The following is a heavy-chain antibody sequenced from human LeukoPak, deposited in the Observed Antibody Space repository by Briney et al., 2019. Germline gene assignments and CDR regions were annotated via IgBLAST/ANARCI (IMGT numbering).Heavy chain of an antibody. CDR3: ARVKLDTATDYYGMDV. Sequence: ASVKVSCKASGYTFTSYYMHWVRQAPGQGLEWMGIINPSGGSTSYAQKFQGRVTMTRDTSTSTVYMELSSLRSEDTAVYYCARVKLDTATDYYGMDVWGQGTTVTVSS. D-gene: IGHD5-18*01. CDR1: GYTFTSYY. CDR2: INPSGGST. V-gene: IGHV1-46*01. J-gene: IGHJ6*02.